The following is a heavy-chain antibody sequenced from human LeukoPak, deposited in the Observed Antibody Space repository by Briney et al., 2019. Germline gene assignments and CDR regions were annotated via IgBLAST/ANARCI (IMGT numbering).Heavy chain of an antibody. Sequence: ASVKVSCKASGYTFTGNYMQWVRRAPGQGLEWMGRINPNSGGTNNAQKFQVRVTMTRDTSHSTDNMELSRLRSDDTAVYYCASVYYDSSGYWDAFDIWGQGTMVTVSS. D-gene: IGHD3-22*01. CDR3: ASVYYDSSGYWDAFDI. CDR1: GYTFTGNY. V-gene: IGHV1-2*06. J-gene: IGHJ3*02. CDR2: INPNSGGT.